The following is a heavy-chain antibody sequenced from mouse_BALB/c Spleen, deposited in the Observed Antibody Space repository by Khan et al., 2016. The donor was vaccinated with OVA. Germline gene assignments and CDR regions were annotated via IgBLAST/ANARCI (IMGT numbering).Heavy chain of an antibody. CDR3: ARGGGGDRFAY. V-gene: IGHV1S137*01. CDR2: ISTYYGDA. CDR1: GYTFTDFT. Sequence: QVQLQQPGAELVRPGVSVKISCKGSGYTFTDFTMHWVKQSHAKSLEWIGVISTYYGDASYNQNFKGKATMTVDKSSSTAYMELARLPSEASALYYVARGGGGDRFAYWGQGTLVTVSA. J-gene: IGHJ3*01.